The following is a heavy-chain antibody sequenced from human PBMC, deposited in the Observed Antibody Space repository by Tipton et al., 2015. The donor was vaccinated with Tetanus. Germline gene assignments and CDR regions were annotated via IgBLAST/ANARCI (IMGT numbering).Heavy chain of an antibody. CDR3: ARANYAFPNKGPFDL. CDR2: IIPIFGTA. CDR1: GGTFSNYA. J-gene: IGHJ4*02. D-gene: IGHD3-3*01. Sequence: QLVQSGAEVKKPGSSVKVSCKASGGTFSNYAISWVRQAPGQGLEWMGGIIPIFGTAKYAQKFQGRVTITADESTSTAYMELSSLRSEDTAVYYCARANYAFPNKGPFDLWGQGILVLVSS. V-gene: IGHV1-69*01.